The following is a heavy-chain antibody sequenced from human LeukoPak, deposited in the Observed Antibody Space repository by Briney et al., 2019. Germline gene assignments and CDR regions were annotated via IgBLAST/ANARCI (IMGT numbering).Heavy chain of an antibody. CDR3: ASSGWYAYYYYMDV. D-gene: IGHD6-19*01. J-gene: IGHJ6*03. CDR1: GFTFSSYA. Sequence: GGSLRLSCAASGFTFSSYAMSWVRQAPGKGLEWVSAISGSGGSTYYADSVKGRFTISRDNSKNTLYLQMNSLRAEDTAVYYCASSGWYAYYYYMDVWGKGTTVTVSS. V-gene: IGHV3-23*01. CDR2: ISGSGGST.